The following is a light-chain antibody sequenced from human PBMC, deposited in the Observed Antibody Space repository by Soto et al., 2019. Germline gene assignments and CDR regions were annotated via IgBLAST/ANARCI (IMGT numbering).Light chain of an antibody. J-gene: IGLJ1*01. CDR3: CSYAGSSTFLYV. V-gene: IGLV2-23*03. Sequence: HSPLRQSTPVPDSPGQSNTISCTGTISDVESYNLVSWYQQHPGKAPKLMIYEGIKRPSGVSNRFSGSKYGNTDSLTISGLQAEDEADYYCCSYAGSSTFLYVFGTGTKVTVL. CDR2: EGI. CDR1: ISDVESYNL.